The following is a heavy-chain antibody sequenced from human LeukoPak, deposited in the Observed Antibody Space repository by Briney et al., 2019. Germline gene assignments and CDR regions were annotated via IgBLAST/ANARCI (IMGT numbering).Heavy chain of an antibody. J-gene: IGHJ4*02. D-gene: IGHD1-14*01. Sequence: PGGSLRFSCAVSGFTFSDYWMHWVRQAPGKGLVWVSRIKTDVTSTDYADSVKGRFTISRDNAKNTLYLQMDSLRADDTAVYYCTTIRPDYWGRGTLVTVSS. CDR1: GFTFSDYW. CDR3: TTIRPDY. V-gene: IGHV3-74*01. CDR2: IKTDVTST.